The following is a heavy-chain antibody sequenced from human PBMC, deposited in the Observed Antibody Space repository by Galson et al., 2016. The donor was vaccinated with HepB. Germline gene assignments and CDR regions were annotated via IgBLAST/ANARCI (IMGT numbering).Heavy chain of an antibody. Sequence: PALVKPTQTLTLTCAFSGFSLSTSGVGAGWIRQPPGKALEWLALIYWNDHKRYSPSLQIRLTITKDTSKKQVVLTMTNMDPVDTATYVCALTGSYQASDGFDIWGKGTMVTVSS. CDR1: GFSLSTSGVG. V-gene: IGHV2-5*01. D-gene: IGHD1-26*01. CDR2: IYWNDHK. J-gene: IGHJ3*02. CDR3: ALTGSYQASDGFDI.